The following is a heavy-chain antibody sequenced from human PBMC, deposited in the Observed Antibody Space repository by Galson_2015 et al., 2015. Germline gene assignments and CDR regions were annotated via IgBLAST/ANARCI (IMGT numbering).Heavy chain of an antibody. Sequence: SVKVSCKASGGTFSSYAISWVRQAPGQGLEWMGGIIPIFGTANYAQKFQGRVTITADESTSTAYMELSSLRSEDTAVYYCARDSIMTMIVVVPPRGHSFDIWGQGTMVTVSS. D-gene: IGHD3-22*01. CDR2: IIPIFGTA. CDR3: ARDSIMTMIVVVPPRGHSFDI. V-gene: IGHV1-69*13. CDR1: GGTFSSYA. J-gene: IGHJ3*02.